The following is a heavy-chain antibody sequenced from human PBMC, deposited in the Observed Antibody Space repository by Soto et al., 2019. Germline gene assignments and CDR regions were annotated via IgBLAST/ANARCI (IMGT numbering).Heavy chain of an antibody. CDR2: ISAYNGNT. Sequence: EASVKVSCKASGYTFTSYGISWVRQAPGQGLEWMGWISAYNGNTNYAQKLQGRVTMTTDTSTSTAYMELRSLRSDDTAVYYCARDPYSGYDYSFDYWGQGTLVTVSS. V-gene: IGHV1-18*01. J-gene: IGHJ4*02. CDR3: ARDPYSGYDYSFDY. D-gene: IGHD5-12*01. CDR1: GYTFTSYG.